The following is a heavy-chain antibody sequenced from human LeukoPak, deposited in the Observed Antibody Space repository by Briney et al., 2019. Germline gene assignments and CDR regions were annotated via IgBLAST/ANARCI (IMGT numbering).Heavy chain of an antibody. CDR1: GYSFTNYW. Sequence: GESLKISCKGSGYSFTNYWIGWVRQMPGKGLEWMGIIYPGDSDTRYSPSFQGQVTISADKSISTAYLQWSSLKASDTAMYYCARAQGFWELHYYFDYWGQGTLVTVSS. V-gene: IGHV5-51*01. CDR3: ARAQGFWELHYYFDY. J-gene: IGHJ4*02. CDR2: IYPGDSDT. D-gene: IGHD1-26*01.